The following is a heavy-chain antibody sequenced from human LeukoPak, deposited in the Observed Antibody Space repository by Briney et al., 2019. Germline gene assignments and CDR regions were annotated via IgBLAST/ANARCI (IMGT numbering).Heavy chain of an antibody. D-gene: IGHD3-3*01. V-gene: IGHV1-2*02. CDR3: ARVDNGDDFWSGYHYYFDY. J-gene: IGHJ4*02. CDR2: INPNSGGT. Sequence: ASVKVSCKASGGTFSSYAISWVRQAPGQGLEWMGWINPNSGGTNYAQKFQGRVTMTRDTSISTAYMELSRLRSDDTAVYYCARVDNGDDFWSGYHYYFDYWGQGTLVTVSS. CDR1: GGTFSSYA.